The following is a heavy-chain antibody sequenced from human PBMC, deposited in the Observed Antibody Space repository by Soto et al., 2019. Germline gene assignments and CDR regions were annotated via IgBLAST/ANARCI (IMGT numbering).Heavy chain of an antibody. D-gene: IGHD5-12*01. CDR1: GFSFSSYG. J-gene: IGHJ4*02. CDR2: ISYDGSKK. V-gene: IGHV3-30*18. Sequence: QVQLVESGGGVVQPGRSLRLSCAASGFSFSSYGMHWVRQAPGKGLEWVAVISYDGSKKYYADSVKGRFTISRDNSKNTLYLQMNSLRPEDTAVYYCAKDRDSGYELDYWGQGTLVTVSS. CDR3: AKDRDSGYELDY.